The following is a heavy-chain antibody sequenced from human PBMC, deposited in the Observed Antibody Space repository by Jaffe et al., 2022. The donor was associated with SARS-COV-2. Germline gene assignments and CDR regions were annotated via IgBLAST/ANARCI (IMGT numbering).Heavy chain of an antibody. Sequence: EVSLIESGGDLVQPGGSLRLSCAASGFMFSNFALSWVRQAPGKGLEWVSSVSLSGGTTYYADSVKGRFTISRDDSKSTLYVQMTNLRAEDTAVYYCATSGRGYNYGDWYFDVWGRGTLVTVSS. CDR3: ATSGRGYNYGDWYFDV. V-gene: IGHV3-23*01. CDR1: GFMFSNFA. CDR2: VSLSGGTT. J-gene: IGHJ2*01. D-gene: IGHD5-18*01.